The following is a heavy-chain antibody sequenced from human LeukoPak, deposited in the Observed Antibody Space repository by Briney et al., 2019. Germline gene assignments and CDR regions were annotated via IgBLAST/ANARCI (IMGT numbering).Heavy chain of an antibody. D-gene: IGHD5-18*01. CDR2: IFNSGSS. Sequence: PSETLSLTCTVSGGSVSSESYHWSWIRQPPGKGLEWIAYIFNSGSSNYNPSLKSRVTISVDTSKNQFSLKLSSVTAADTAVYYCARPRGYSYGRNWYFDLWGRGTLVTVSS. V-gene: IGHV4-61*01. CDR3: ARPRGYSYGRNWYFDL. CDR1: GGSVSSESYH. J-gene: IGHJ2*01.